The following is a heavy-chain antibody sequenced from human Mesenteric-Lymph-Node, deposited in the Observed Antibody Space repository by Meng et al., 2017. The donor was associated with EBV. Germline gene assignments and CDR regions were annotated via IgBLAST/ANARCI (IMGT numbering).Heavy chain of an antibody. CDR2: ISDSSSNI. Sequence: EVQLVESRGGLVKPGGSFRLSCAASGFTFSDYSMNWVRHAPGKGLEWVSYISDSSSNINYADSVKGRFTISRDNAKNSLYLQMNSLRPEDTAIYYCARDLYVVVAAAGHNLCDPWGQGTLVTVSS. CDR3: ARDLYVVVAAAGHNLCDP. D-gene: IGHD2-15*01. V-gene: IGHV3-21*01. J-gene: IGHJ5*02. CDR1: GFTFSDYS.